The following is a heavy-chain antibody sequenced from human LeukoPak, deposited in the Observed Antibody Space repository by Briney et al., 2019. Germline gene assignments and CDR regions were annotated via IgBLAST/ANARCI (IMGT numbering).Heavy chain of an antibody. CDR2: IGGSGGST. CDR3: AKASSGWHFDPFEY. V-gene: IGHV3-23*01. CDR1: GFTFSSYA. Sequence: PGGSLRLSCAASGFTFSSYAISWVRQAPGKGLEWVSSIGGSGGSTYYADSVKGRFTISRDNSKNTLFLQMNSLRAEDTAVFYCAKASSGWHFDPFEYWGQGTLVTVSS. D-gene: IGHD6-25*01. J-gene: IGHJ4*02.